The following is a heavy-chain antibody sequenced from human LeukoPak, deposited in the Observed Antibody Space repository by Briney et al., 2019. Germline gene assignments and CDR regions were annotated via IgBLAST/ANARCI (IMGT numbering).Heavy chain of an antibody. Sequence: SETLSLTCTVSGGSISNFYWTWIRQPPGKGVELIGHMSYSGSTNYNPSLNSRVTISLDTSKNQFSLKLSSVTAADTAVYYCARVILRTQTYFYYYMDVWGKGTTVTVSS. D-gene: IGHD3-16*02. V-gene: IGHV4-59*01. CDR1: GGSISNFY. CDR3: ARVILRTQTYFYYYMDV. J-gene: IGHJ6*03. CDR2: MSYSGST.